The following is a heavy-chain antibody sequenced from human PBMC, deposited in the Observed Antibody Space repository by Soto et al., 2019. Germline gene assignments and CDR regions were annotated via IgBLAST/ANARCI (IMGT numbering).Heavy chain of an antibody. D-gene: IGHD6-19*01. J-gene: IGHJ3*02. CDR1: GFTFSSCS. Sequence: GSLRLSCAASGFTFSSCSMNWVRQAPGKGLEWVSSISSSSSYIYYADSVKGRFTISRDNAKNSLYLQMNSLRAEDTAVYYCARAGYSSGWYELVGAFDIWGQGTMVTVSS. V-gene: IGHV3-21*01. CDR2: ISSSSSYI. CDR3: ARAGYSSGWYELVGAFDI.